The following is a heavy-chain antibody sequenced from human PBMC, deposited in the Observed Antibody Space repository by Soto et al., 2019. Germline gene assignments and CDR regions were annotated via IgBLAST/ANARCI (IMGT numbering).Heavy chain of an antibody. Sequence: PWETLSLTCTVSGGSISSGDYYWSWIRQPPGKGLEWIGYIYYSGSTYYNPSLKSRVTISVDTSKNQFSLKLSSVTAADTAVYYCARAQMATTVDYWGQGTLVTVSS. V-gene: IGHV4-30-4*01. D-gene: IGHD5-12*01. CDR3: ARAQMATTVDY. CDR2: IYYSGST. CDR1: GGSISSGDYY. J-gene: IGHJ4*02.